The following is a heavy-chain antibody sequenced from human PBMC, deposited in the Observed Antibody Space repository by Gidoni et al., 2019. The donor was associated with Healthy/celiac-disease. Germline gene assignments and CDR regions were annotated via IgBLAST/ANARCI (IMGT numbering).Heavy chain of an antibody. CDR1: GGSISSSSYY. D-gene: IGHD2-21*02. J-gene: IGHJ5*02. CDR3: ARQVGGDLAGNWFDP. Sequence: QLQLQESGPGLVKPSETLSLTCTVSGGSISSSSYYWGWIRQPPGKGLEWIGSIYYSGSTYYNPSLKSRVTISVDTSKNQFSLKLSSVTAADTAVYYCARQVGGDLAGNWFDPWGQGTLVTVSS. CDR2: IYYSGST. V-gene: IGHV4-39*01.